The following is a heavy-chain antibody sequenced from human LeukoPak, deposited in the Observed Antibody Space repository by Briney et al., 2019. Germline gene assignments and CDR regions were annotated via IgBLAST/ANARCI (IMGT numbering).Heavy chain of an antibody. D-gene: IGHD2-15*01. CDR2: IYPGDSDT. J-gene: IGHJ4*02. CDR3: ARFVGACSGGSCYSDY. CDR1: RYSFTSYW. Sequence: GESLKISCKGSRYSFTSYWIGWVRPMPGKGLEGMGIIYPGDSDTRYSPSFQGQVTISADKSISTAYLQWNSLKASDTAMYYCARFVGACSGGSCYSDYWGQGTLVTVSS. V-gene: IGHV5-51*01.